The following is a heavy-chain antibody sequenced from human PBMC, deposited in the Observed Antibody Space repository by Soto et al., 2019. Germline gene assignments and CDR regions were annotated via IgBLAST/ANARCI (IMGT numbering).Heavy chain of an antibody. Sequence: LSLTCTFSGGSISSGGYYWSWIRQHPGKGLEWIGYIYYSGSTYYNPSLKSRVTISVDTSKNQFSLKLSSVTAADTAVYYCARDQKYDSSGYSRSIYYYGMDVWGQGTTVTVSS. V-gene: IGHV4-31*03. J-gene: IGHJ6*02. CDR3: ARDQKYDSSGYSRSIYYYGMDV. D-gene: IGHD3-22*01. CDR1: GGSISSGGYY. CDR2: IYYSGST.